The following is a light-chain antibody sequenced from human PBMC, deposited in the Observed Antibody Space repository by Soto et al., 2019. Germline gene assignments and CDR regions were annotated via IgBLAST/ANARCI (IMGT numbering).Light chain of an antibody. V-gene: IGKV3-20*01. J-gene: IGKJ2*01. Sequence: VLTQSPGTLSLSAGDRATLSCRASQSVSSSSFAWYQQKPGQDPRLLIFGTSARATGIPDRFRGSGSGTEFTLTITRLEPEDLAVYYCQQYGNSRFTFGRGTKLEIK. CDR3: QQYGNSRFT. CDR1: QSVSSSS. CDR2: GTS.